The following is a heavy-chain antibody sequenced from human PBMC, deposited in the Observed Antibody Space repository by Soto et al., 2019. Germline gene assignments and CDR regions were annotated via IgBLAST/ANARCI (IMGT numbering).Heavy chain of an antibody. J-gene: IGHJ6*02. CDR3: ASLAGAAPYCSGGSCSYYYYGMDV. D-gene: IGHD2-15*01. CDR2: IYYSGST. CDR1: GGSISSGGYY. V-gene: IGHV4-31*03. Sequence: QVQLQESGPGLVKPSQTLSLTCTVSGGSISSGGYYWSWIRQHPGKGLEWIGYIYYSGSTYYNPSLKSRVTISVDTSKNQFSLKLSSVTAADTAVYYCASLAGAAPYCSGGSCSYYYYGMDVWGQGTTVTVSS.